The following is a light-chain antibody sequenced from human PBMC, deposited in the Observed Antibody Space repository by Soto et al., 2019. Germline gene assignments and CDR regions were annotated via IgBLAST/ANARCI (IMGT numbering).Light chain of an antibody. CDR1: QSIDTW. Sequence: DLRMTQSPSNLSASVVDRVTITCRASQSIDTWLAWHQQKPGQVPKLLISKASSLESGVPSRFSGSGSGTEFTLTISSLQPDDSATYYCEHCNSYRAFGQGTKVDIK. CDR3: EHCNSYRA. CDR2: KAS. V-gene: IGKV1-5*03. J-gene: IGKJ1*01.